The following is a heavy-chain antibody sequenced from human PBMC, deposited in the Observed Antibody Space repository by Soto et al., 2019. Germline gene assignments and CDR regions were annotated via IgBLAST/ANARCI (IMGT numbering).Heavy chain of an antibody. Sequence: PGGSLRLSCAASGFTFSSYAMSWVRQAPGKGLEWVSAISGSGGSTYYADSVKGRFTISRDNSKNMLYLQMTSLRAEDTAVYYCAKGRGLPSEFDYWGQGTLVTVSS. V-gene: IGHV3-23*01. CDR3: AKGRGLPSEFDY. CDR2: ISGSGGST. J-gene: IGHJ4*02. CDR1: GFTFSSYA.